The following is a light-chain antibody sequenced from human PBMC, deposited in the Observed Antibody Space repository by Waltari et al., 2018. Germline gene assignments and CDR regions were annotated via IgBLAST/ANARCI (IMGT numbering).Light chain of an antibody. V-gene: IGLV8-61*01. CDR2: KGN. CDR1: SGSLSTTPY. CDR3: SLYMGSGIWV. Sequence: QTVVTQEPSLSVSPGGTVTLPCTLTSGSLSTTPYATWYQQTPGQAPRTLVYKGNSRSSGVPDRFSGSILGNKAALTITGAQADDECDYYCSLYMGSGIWVFGGGTKLTVL. J-gene: IGLJ3*02.